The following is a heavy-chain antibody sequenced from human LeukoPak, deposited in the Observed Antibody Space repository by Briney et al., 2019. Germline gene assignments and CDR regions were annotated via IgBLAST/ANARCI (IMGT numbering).Heavy chain of an antibody. CDR1: GGSISSYY. J-gene: IGHJ2*01. Sequence: SETLSLTCTVSGGSISSYYWSWIRQPPGKGLEWIGHIYYSGSTNYNPSLKSRVTISVDTSKNQFSLKLSSVTAADTAVYYCARRVATIGPYWYFDLWGRGTLVTVSS. CDR3: ARRVATIGPYWYFDL. D-gene: IGHD5-12*01. CDR2: IYYSGST. V-gene: IGHV4-59*08.